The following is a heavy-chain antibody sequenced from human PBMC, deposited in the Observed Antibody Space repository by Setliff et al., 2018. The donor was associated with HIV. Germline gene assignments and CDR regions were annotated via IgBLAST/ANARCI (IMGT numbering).Heavy chain of an antibody. CDR3: ARTKIFSAGFRGYLTGPINWFDP. V-gene: IGHV1-18*01. Sequence: GASVKVSCKASGYTFTSYGISWVRRAPGQGLEWMGWISAYNGNTNYAQKLQGRVTMTTDTSTSTAYMELRSLRSDDTAVYYCARTKIFSAGFRGYLTGPINWFDPWGQGTLVTSPQ. D-gene: IGHD3-10*01. CDR1: GYTFTSYG. J-gene: IGHJ5*02. CDR2: ISAYNGNT.